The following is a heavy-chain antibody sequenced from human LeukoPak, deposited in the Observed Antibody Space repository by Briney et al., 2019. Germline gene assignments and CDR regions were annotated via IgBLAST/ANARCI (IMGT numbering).Heavy chain of an antibody. J-gene: IGHJ1*01. D-gene: IGHD4-17*01. CDR2: IYYSGST. V-gene: IGHV4-30-4*07. Sequence: SETLSLTCAVSGGSISSGGYSWSWIRQPPGKGLEWIGYIYYSGSTYYNPSLKSRVTISVDTSKNQFSLKLSSVTAADTAVYYCARPNGDYGRRGLTEYFQHWGQGTLVTVSS. CDR1: GGSISSGGYS. CDR3: ARPNGDYGRRGLTEYFQH.